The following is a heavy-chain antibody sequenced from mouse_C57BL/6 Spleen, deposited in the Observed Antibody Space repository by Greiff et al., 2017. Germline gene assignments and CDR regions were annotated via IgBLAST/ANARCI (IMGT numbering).Heavy chain of an antibody. CDR1: GYSFTGYY. V-gene: IGHV1-42*01. J-gene: IGHJ3*01. CDR3: AKYDDWFAY. CDR2: INPSPGGT. Sequence: VQLKESGPELVKPGASVKISCKASGYSFTGYYMNWVKQSPEKSLEWIGDINPSPGGTTYNQKFKAKATLTVDKSSSTAYMQLKSLTSEDSAVYYCAKYDDWFAYWGQGTLVTVSA. D-gene: IGHD2-14*01.